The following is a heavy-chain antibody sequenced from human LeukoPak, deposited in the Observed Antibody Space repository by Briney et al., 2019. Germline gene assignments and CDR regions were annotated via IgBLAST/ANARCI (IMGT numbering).Heavy chain of an antibody. CDR1: GFTFSNVW. V-gene: IGHV3-53*01. D-gene: IGHD3-22*01. Sequence: GGSLRLSCAASGFTFSNVWMNWVRQAPGKGLEWVSVTYSGGSTYYADSVKGRFTISRDNSKNTLYLQMNSLRAEDTAVYYCARDRPLNYYDSGDAFDIWGQGTMVTVSS. J-gene: IGHJ3*02. CDR3: ARDRPLNYYDSGDAFDI. CDR2: TYSGGST.